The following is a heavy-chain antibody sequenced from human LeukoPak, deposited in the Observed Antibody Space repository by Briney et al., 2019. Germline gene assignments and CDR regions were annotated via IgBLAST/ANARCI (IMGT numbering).Heavy chain of an antibody. CDR1: GFTFSSFE. Sequence: GGSLRLSCVASGFTFSSFEMNWVRQAPGKGLEWISYISGSGSTTSFADSVRGRFTISRDNAKNSMFLQMNSLRAEDTAVYYCARGYCSGGSCHFDSWGQGTLVTVSS. D-gene: IGHD2-15*01. CDR3: ARGYCSGGSCHFDS. J-gene: IGHJ4*02. CDR2: ISGSGSTT. V-gene: IGHV3-48*03.